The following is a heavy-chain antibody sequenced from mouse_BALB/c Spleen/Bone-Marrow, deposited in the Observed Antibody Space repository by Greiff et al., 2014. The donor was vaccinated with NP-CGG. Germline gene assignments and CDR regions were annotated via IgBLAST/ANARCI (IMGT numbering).Heavy chain of an antibody. CDR2: ITGGGTT. CDR3: ARHYGYVDAMDY. Sequence: DVMLVESGGGLVKPGESLKFSCAASGTTVSSYTMSWVRQTPEKRLEWVASITGGGTTYYPDSVKGRFTISRDNARNILYLQVSSLRSEDTAIYYCARHYGYVDAMDYWGQGTSVTVSS. V-gene: IGHV5-6-5*01. CDR1: GTTVSSYT. D-gene: IGHD1-2*01. J-gene: IGHJ4*01.